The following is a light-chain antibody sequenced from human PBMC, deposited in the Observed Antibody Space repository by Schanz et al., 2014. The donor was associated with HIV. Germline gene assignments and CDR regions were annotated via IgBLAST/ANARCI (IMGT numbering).Light chain of an antibody. CDR3: TQRLQTPQST. J-gene: IGKJ3*01. CDR2: LGS. CDR1: QSLLHSNGHNY. V-gene: IGKV2-28*01. Sequence: DVVMTQSPLSLPVTLGQPASISCRSSQSLLHSNGHNYLDWYLHKPGQSPQLLIYLGSNRASGVRDGFSGSGPGPGFILKISRVEAEDVGGYYCTQRLQTPQSTFGPGTKVDIK.